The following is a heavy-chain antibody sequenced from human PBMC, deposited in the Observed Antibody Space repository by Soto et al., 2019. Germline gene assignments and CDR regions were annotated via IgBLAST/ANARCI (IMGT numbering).Heavy chain of an antibody. J-gene: IGHJ5*02. CDR3: ARDIPSPVS. CDR1: GFTFSSYS. D-gene: IGHD2-8*01. CDR2: ISSSSSTR. V-gene: IGHV3-48*01. Sequence: GGSLRLSCAASGFTFSSYSMNWVRQAPGKGLEWVSYISSSSSTRYYADSVKGRFTISRDNAKNSLYLQMNSLRAEDTAVYYCARDIPSPVSWGQGTLVTVSS.